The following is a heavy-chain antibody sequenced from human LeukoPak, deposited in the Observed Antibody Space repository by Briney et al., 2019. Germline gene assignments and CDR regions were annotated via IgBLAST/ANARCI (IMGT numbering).Heavy chain of an antibody. J-gene: IGHJ4*02. CDR3: ARVSTGSGNDYLYY. V-gene: IGHV3-21*06. CDR2: ISGSRSYI. D-gene: IGHD2-15*01. Sequence: GGSLRLSCAASGFTFNSYSMNWVRQAPGKGREWVSSISGSRSYIYYADSVKGRFTISRDNAKNSLYMQMNSLRAEDTAVYYCARVSTGSGNDYLYYWGQGTLVTVSS. CDR1: GFTFNSYS.